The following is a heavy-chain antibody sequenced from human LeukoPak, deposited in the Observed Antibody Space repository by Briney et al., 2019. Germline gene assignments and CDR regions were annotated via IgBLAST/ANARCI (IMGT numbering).Heavy chain of an antibody. CDR3: ANGKSSGWLDY. CDR1: GFTVSSNY. J-gene: IGHJ4*02. CDR2: VYSGGST. V-gene: IGHV3-53*01. Sequence: GGSLRLSRAASGFTVSSNYMSWVRQAPGKGLEWVSVVYSGGSTYYADSVKGRFTISRDNSKNTLYLQMNSLRAEDTAVYYCANGKSSGWLDYWGQGTLVTVSS. D-gene: IGHD6-19*01.